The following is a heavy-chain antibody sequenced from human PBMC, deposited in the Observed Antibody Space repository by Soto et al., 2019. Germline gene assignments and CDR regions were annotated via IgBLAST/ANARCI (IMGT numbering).Heavy chain of an antibody. J-gene: IGHJ6*02. CDR1: GGSISSYY. CDR2: IYYSGST. D-gene: IGHD6-13*01. CDR3: AREGYSSSWSIYGMDV. V-gene: IGHV4-59*01. Sequence: QVQLQESGPGLVKPSETLSLTCTVSGGSISSYYWSWIRQPPGKGLEWIGYIYYSGSTNYNPSLKSRVTISVDTSKNQFSLKLSSVTAADTAVYYCAREGYSSSWSIYGMDVWGQGTTVTVSS.